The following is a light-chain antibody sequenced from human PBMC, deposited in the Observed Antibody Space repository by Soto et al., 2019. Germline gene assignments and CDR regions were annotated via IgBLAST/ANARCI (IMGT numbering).Light chain of an antibody. CDR2: RAS. CDR1: QGIGSS. Sequence: EIVLTQSPATLSLSPGERATPSCRASQGIGSSLAWYQQKPGQAPRLLIFRASDRPTAIPDRFSGSGFGTDFTLTISSLQSEDFAVYYCQQYNNWPWTFGQGTKVDIK. V-gene: IGKV3-11*01. J-gene: IGKJ1*01. CDR3: QQYNNWPWT.